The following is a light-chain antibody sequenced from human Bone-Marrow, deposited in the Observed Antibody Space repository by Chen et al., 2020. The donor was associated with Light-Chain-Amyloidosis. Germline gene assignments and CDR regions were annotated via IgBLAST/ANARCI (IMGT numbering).Light chain of an antibody. CDR1: SSNIGNNF. CDR3: GTWDSSLGAGV. CDR2: DNS. Sequence: QSVLTQPPSVSAAPGQKVTISCSGTSSNIGNNFVSWYQQFPGTAPKLLIYDNSNRPSGIPDRFSGSKAGTSATLGIAGLRTGDEAEYYCGTWDSSLGAGVFGGGTKVTVL. V-gene: IGLV1-51*01. J-gene: IGLJ2*01.